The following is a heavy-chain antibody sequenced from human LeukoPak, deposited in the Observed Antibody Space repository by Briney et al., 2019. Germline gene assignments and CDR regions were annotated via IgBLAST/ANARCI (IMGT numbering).Heavy chain of an antibody. D-gene: IGHD5-24*01. CDR3: ARLNARMAP. V-gene: IGHV3-21*01. J-gene: IGHJ5*02. CDR2: ISSSSSYI. Sequence: GGSLRLSCAASGFTFSSYSMNWVRQAPGKGLEGVSSISSSSSYIYYADSVKGRFTISRDNDKNSLYLQMNSLRAEDTAVYYCARLNARMAPRGQGTLVTVSS. CDR1: GFTFSSYS.